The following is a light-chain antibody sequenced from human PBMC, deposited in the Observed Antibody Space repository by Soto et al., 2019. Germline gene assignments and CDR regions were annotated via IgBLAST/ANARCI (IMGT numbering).Light chain of an antibody. CDR3: QQRTKWEIT. Sequence: EIVLTQSPDTLSLSPGESATLSCRASQSVKNYLAWYQQKPGQTPRLLIYDASNRAPGIPARFTGSGSGTDFTLTISSLEPEDVAVYYCQQRTKWEITFGGGSRVDMK. V-gene: IGKV3-11*01. CDR2: DAS. CDR1: QSVKNY. J-gene: IGKJ4*01.